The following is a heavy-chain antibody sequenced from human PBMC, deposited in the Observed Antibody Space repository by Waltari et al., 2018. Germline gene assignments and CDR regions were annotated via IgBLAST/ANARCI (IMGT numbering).Heavy chain of an antibody. CDR3: ARDVAARRDYYYYYGMDV. V-gene: IGHV4-61*09. Sequence: QVQLQESGPGLVKPSQTLSLTCTVSGGSISSGSYYWSWIRQPAGKGLEWIGYIYTSGSTNYNPSLKSRVTISVDTSKNQFSLKLSSVTAADTAVYYCARDVAARRDYYYYYGMDVWGQGTTVTVSS. J-gene: IGHJ6*02. CDR1: GGSISSGSYY. CDR2: IYTSGST. D-gene: IGHD6-6*01.